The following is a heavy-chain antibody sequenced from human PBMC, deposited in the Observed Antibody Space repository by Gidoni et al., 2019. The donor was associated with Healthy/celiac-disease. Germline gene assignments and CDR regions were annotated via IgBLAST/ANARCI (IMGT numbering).Heavy chain of an antibody. V-gene: IGHV2-5*02. CDR2: IYYDNDD. J-gene: IGHJ4*02. Sequence: QITLRESGPTLVKPRQTLTLPCSLSGFSLSSNGVGVGWIRQPPGKALEWLAIIYYDNDDRYSPSLETRLTITKDTSKNEVVLTMTNMDPVDTATYYRAHVYFRGFTAAPYFDSWGQGIQVTVSS. CDR1: GFSLSSNGVG. D-gene: IGHD2-2*01. CDR3: AHVYFRGFTAAPYFDS.